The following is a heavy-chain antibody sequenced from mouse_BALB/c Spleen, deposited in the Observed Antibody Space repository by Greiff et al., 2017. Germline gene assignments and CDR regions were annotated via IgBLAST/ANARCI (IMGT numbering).Heavy chain of an antibody. Sequence: EVKLLESGGGLVKPGGSLKLSCAASGFTFSDYYMYWVRQTPEKRLEWVASISSGGSTYYPDSVKGRFTISRDNARNILYLQMSSLRSEDRAMYYCAREGGNYFYFDYWGQGTTLTVSS. D-gene: IGHD2-1*01. CDR2: ISSGGST. V-gene: IGHV5-6-5*01. CDR3: AREGGNYFYFDY. J-gene: IGHJ2*01. CDR1: GFTFSDYY.